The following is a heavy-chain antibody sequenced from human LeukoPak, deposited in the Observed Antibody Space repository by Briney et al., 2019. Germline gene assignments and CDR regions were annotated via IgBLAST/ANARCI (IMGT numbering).Heavy chain of an antibody. CDR3: AREAQYYFDY. Sequence: GGSLRPSCAASGFTFSSYAMHWVRQAPGKGLEWVAVISYDGSNKYYADSVKGRFTISRDNSKNTLYLQMNSLRAEDTAVYYCAREAQYYFDYWGQGTLVTVSS. V-gene: IGHV3-30*04. J-gene: IGHJ4*02. CDR2: ISYDGSNK. CDR1: GFTFSSYA.